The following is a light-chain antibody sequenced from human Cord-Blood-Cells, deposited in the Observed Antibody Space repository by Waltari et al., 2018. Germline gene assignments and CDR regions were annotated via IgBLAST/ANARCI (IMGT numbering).Light chain of an antibody. CDR3: SSYTSSSTLV. CDR1: SSDVGGYNY. CDR2: DVS. J-gene: IGLJ2*01. Sequence: QSALTQPASVSGSPGQSITISCTGTSSDVGGYNYVSWYQQHPGKAPKFMIYDVSKRPSGVSTRFSGSKSGNTASLTISGLQAEDEADYYCSSYTSSSTLVFGGGTKLTVL. V-gene: IGLV2-14*01.